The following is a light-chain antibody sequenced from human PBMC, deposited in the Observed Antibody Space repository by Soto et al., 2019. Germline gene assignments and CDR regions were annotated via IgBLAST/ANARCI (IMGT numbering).Light chain of an antibody. Sequence: EIVLTQSPGTLSLSPGERATLSCRASQSVSSSYLAWYQQKPGQAPRLLIYGASSRATGIPDRFSGRGCGTDFTLTISRLEPEDFAVYYCQQYGSSSFTFGPGTKVDIK. J-gene: IGKJ3*01. CDR3: QQYGSSSFT. V-gene: IGKV3-20*01. CDR2: GAS. CDR1: QSVSSSY.